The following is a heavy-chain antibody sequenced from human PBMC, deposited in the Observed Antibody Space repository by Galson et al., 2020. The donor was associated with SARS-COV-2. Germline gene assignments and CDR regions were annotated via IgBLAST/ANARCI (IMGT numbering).Heavy chain of an antibody. J-gene: IGHJ6*02. D-gene: IGHD2-2*01. CDR3: ARDWGYCSSTSCNRDYYYGMDV. V-gene: IGHV3-30-3*01. Sequence: TGGSLRLSCAASGFTFSSYAMHWVRQAPGKGLEWVAVISYDGSNKYYADSVKGRFTISRDNSKNTLYLQMNSLRAEDTAVYYCARDWGYCSSTSCNRDYYYGMDVWGQGTTVTVSS. CDR1: GFTFSSYA. CDR2: ISYDGSNK.